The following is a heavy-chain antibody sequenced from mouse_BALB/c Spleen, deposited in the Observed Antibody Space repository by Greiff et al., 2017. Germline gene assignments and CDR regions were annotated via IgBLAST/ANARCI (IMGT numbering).Heavy chain of an antibody. J-gene: IGHJ4*01. D-gene: IGHD3-3*01. CDR2: ISSGSSTI. Sequence: EVKLMESGGGLVQPGGSRKLSCAASGFTFSSFGMHWVRQAPEKGLEWVAYISSGSSTIYYADTVKGRFTISRDNPKNTLFLQMTSLRSEDTAMYYCARKLEGAMDYWGQGTSVTVSS. CDR1: GFTFSSFG. V-gene: IGHV5-17*02. CDR3: ARKLEGAMDY.